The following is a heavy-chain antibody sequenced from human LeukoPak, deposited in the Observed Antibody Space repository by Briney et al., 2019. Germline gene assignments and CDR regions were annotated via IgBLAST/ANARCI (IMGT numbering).Heavy chain of an antibody. V-gene: IGHV3-7*04. Sequence: GGSLRLSCAASGFNLNSYWMSWVRQAPGKGLEWVAIIKQDGTEKYYVDSVKGRFTISRDNAKNSLYLQMNSLRAEDTAVYYCARGVGATHLDYWGQGTLVTVSS. CDR2: IKQDGTEK. CDR3: ARGVGATHLDY. J-gene: IGHJ4*02. CDR1: GFNLNSYW. D-gene: IGHD1-26*01.